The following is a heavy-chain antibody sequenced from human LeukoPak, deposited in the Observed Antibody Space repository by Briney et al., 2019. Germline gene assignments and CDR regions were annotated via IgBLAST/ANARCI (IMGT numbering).Heavy chain of an antibody. V-gene: IGHV4-4*07. J-gene: IGHJ5*02. CDR3: ARGLMGTTGEQNWFDP. Sequence: SETLSLTCTVSGGSISTYYWSWIRQPPGKGLEWIGRIYASGSATYNPSLKSRVTISLDRSKNQFSLNLTSMTAADTAVYYCARGLMGTTGEQNWFDPWGQGTLVTVSS. CDR1: GGSISTYY. CDR2: IYASGSA. D-gene: IGHD1-7*01.